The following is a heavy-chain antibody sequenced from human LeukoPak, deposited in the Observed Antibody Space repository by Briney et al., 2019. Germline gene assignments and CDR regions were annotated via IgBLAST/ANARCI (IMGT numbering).Heavy chain of an antibody. Sequence: SETLSLTCTVTGGSVSTSSYYWGWIRQPPGKGLEWIGRIYSSGYTYYNPSLKSRATISVDTSKNQFSLKLTSVTAADTAVYYCAGSDLTQDYWDYWGQGTLVTVSS. V-gene: IGHV4-39*07. J-gene: IGHJ4*02. CDR1: GGSVSTSSYY. CDR2: IYSSGYT. D-gene: IGHD2-15*01. CDR3: AGSDLTQDYWDY.